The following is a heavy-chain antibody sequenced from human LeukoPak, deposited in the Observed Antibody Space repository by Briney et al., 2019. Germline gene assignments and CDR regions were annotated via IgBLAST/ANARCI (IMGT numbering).Heavy chain of an antibody. CDR1: GYTFTGYY. J-gene: IGHJ4*02. CDR3: ARIAGYCSSTSCYSDY. V-gene: IGHV1-2*04. CDR2: INPNSGGT. Sequence: ASVKVSCKASGYTFTGYYMHWVRQAPGQGLEWMGWINPNSGGTNYAQKFQGWVTMTRDTSISTAYMELSRLRSDDTAVYYCARIAGYCSSTSCYSDYWGQGTLVTVSS. D-gene: IGHD2-2*01.